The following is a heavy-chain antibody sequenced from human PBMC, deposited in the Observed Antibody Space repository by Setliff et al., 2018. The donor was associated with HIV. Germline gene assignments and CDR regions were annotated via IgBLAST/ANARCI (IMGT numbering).Heavy chain of an antibody. CDR2: LYYRGTT. CDR3: ARVIQSSSFPFEC. V-gene: IGHV4-39*07. CDR1: GGSISTSTYY. Sequence: SETLSLTCTVSGGSISTSTYYWGWIRQPPGGGLEWIGSLYYRGTTYYNPSLKSRVTISVDTSRNQFSLDLTSVTAADTAIYYCARVIQSSSFPFECWGQGALVTVSS. J-gene: IGHJ4*02. D-gene: IGHD3-22*01.